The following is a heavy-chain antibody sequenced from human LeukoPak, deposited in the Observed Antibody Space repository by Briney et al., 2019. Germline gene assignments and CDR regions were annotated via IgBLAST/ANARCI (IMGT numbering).Heavy chain of an antibody. J-gene: IGHJ4*02. CDR3: ATDRGPKGYFDY. D-gene: IGHD3/OR15-3a*01. V-gene: IGHV1-24*01. Sequence: ASVKVSCKVSGYTLTELSMHWVRQAPGKGLEWMGGFDPEDGETIYAQKFQGRVTMTEDTSTDTAYMELSSLRSEDTTVYYCATDRGPKGYFDYWGQGTLVTVSS. CDR2: FDPEDGET. CDR1: GYTLTELS.